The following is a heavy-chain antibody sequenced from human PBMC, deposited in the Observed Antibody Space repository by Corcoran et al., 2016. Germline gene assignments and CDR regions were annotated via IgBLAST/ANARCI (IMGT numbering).Heavy chain of an antibody. CDR3: ARELGIAVAGTLAYYYYGMDV. Sequence: EVQLVESGGGLVQPGGSLRLSCAASGFTFSSYWMHWVRQAPGKGLVWVSRINSDGSSTSYADSVKGRFTISRDNAKNTLYLQMNSLRAEDTAVYYWARELGIAVAGTLAYYYYGMDVWGQGTTVTVSS. CDR2: INSDGSST. V-gene: IGHV3-74*01. J-gene: IGHJ6*02. D-gene: IGHD6-19*01. CDR1: GFTFSSYW.